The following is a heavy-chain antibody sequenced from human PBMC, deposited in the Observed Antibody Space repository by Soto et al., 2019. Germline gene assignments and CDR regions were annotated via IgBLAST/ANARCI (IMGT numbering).Heavy chain of an antibody. V-gene: IGHV4-39*01. J-gene: IGHJ4*02. D-gene: IGHD6-19*01. Sequence: QLQLQVSGQALVKPSETLSLTCTVSDDSIGRSNYFWGWIRQPPGKGLEWIGNIFYSGNTHYNPSRKSRGTISLDTSNHHFSLRVSSVTAADTAVYYCARHLYSGDSSGSFGYWGPGALVIVSS. CDR3: ARHLYSGDSSGSFGY. CDR1: DDSIGRSNYF. CDR2: IFYSGNT.